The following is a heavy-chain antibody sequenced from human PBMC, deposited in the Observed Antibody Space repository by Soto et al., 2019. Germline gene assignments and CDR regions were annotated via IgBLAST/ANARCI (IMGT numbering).Heavy chain of an antibody. J-gene: IGHJ6*02. CDR3: ARVDIVVVPPARDYYYGMDV. D-gene: IGHD2-2*01. CDR2: ISAYNGNT. CDR1: GYTFTSYG. V-gene: IGHV1-18*01. Sequence: QVQLVQSGAEVKKPGASVKVSCKASGYTFTSYGISWVRQAPGQGLEWMGWISAYNGNTNYAQKLQGRVTMTTATSKSTAYMELRSLRSDDTAVYYCARVDIVVVPPARDYYYGMDVWGQGTTVTVSS.